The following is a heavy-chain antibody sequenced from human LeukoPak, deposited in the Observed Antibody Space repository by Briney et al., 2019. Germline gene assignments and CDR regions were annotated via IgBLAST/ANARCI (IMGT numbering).Heavy chain of an antibody. CDR2: IRYDGSNK. D-gene: IGHD3-22*01. CDR1: GFTFSSYG. CDR3: AKEGKYYYDSSGYFN. V-gene: IGHV3-30*02. J-gene: IGHJ4*02. Sequence: PGGSLRLSCAASGFTFSSYGMHWVRQAPGKGLEWVAFIRYDGSNKYYADSVKGRFTISRDSSKNTLYLQMNSLRAEDTAVYYCAKEGKYYYDSSGYFNWGQGTLVTVSS.